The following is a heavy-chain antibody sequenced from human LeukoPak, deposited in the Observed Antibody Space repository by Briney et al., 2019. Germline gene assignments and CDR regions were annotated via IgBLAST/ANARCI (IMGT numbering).Heavy chain of an antibody. CDR3: ARNLGYYAVDY. D-gene: IGHD1-26*01. Sequence: PGVSLRLSCAASIITLRSSDMHWFRQSPGKGVEWVAFIQSDGSNSYYADSVKGRFTISRDNSLNNLYLQMNSLKLEDTAVYFCARNLGYYAVDYWGQGTLVTVSS. CDR1: IITLRSSD. CDR2: IQSDGSNS. J-gene: IGHJ4*02. V-gene: IGHV3-30*02.